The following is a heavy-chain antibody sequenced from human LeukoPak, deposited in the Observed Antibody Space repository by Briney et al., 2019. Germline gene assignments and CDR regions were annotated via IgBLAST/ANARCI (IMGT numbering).Heavy chain of an antibody. Sequence: GGSLRLSCAASGFSFSRFYMSWVRQTPGKALEWISYIPTSGISVQYADSVRGRFTASRDDAMNSLHLQMDSLRVEDTAAYYCTRAEGLGPGAHFDQWGQGALVIVSS. V-gene: IGHV3-11*01. CDR3: TRAEGLGPGAHFDQ. CDR1: GFSFSRFY. J-gene: IGHJ4*02. CDR2: IPTSGISV.